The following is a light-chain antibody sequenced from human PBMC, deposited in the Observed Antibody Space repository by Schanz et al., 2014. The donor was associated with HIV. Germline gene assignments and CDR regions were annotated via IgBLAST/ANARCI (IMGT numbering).Light chain of an antibody. CDR1: SSDVGGYDL. CDR2: DVT. J-gene: IGLJ1*01. Sequence: QSALTQPRSVSGSPGQSVTISCSGTSSDVGGYDLVSWYQHHPGKAPKLLILDVTKRASGVPARFSGSKSGNTASLTVSGLQAEDEADYYCSSLTTSSAPVFGTGTKLTVL. V-gene: IGLV2-11*01. CDR3: SSLTTSSAPV.